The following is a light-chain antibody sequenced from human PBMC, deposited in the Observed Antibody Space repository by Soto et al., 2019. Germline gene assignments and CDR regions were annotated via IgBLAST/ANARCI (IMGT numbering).Light chain of an antibody. CDR3: QSYDSSLSGYV. Sequence: QSVLTQPPSVSGAPGQRVTISCTGSSSNIGAGYDVHWYQQLPGTAPKLLILGNSNRPSGVPDRFAGSKSGTSASLAITGLQAEDEADYYCQSYDSSLSGYVFGTGTKLTVL. CDR1: SSNIGAGYD. J-gene: IGLJ1*01. V-gene: IGLV1-40*01. CDR2: GNS.